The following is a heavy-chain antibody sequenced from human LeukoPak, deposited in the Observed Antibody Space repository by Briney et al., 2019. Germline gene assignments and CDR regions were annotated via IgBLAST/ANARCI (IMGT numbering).Heavy chain of an antibody. D-gene: IGHD2-2*01. J-gene: IGHJ4*02. V-gene: IGHV4-59*01. Sequence: PSETLSLTCTVSGGSISSYYWSWIRQPPGKGLEWIGYIYYSGSTNYNPSLKSRVTISVDTSKNQFSLKLSSVTAADTAAYYCARVYCSSTSCYGDYWGQGTLVTVSS. CDR1: GGSISSYY. CDR3: ARVYCSSTSCYGDY. CDR2: IYYSGST.